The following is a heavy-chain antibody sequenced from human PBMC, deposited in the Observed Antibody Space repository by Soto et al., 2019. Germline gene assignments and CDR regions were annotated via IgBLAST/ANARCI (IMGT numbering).Heavy chain of an antibody. J-gene: IGHJ5*02. D-gene: IGHD3-10*01. CDR1: GGSISSSSYY. CDR3: ARRIIRVVPGVNWFDP. CDR2: LYYSGII. V-gene: IGHV4-39*01. Sequence: QMELQESGPGLVKASETLSLTCTVSGGSISSSSYYWDWIRQPPGKGLEWIGSLYYSGIISYNPSLKSRVTISIDTSKNQFSLKMKSVTAADTAVYYCARRIIRVVPGVNWFDPWGQGILVTVSS.